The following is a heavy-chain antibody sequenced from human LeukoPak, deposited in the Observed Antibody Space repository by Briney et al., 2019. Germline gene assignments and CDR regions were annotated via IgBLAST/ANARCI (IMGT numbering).Heavy chain of an antibody. CDR2: INWNSDSI. Sequence: GGSLRLSCAVSGFTFDDYAMHWVRQVPGKGLEWVSGINWNSDSIGYADSVKGRFTTSRDNAKNSLYLQMNSLRAEDTAFYYCSINGGGDSGYGNFDYWGQGTLVTVSS. D-gene: IGHD5-12*01. CDR3: SINGGGDSGYGNFDY. CDR1: GFTFDDYA. J-gene: IGHJ4*02. V-gene: IGHV3-9*01.